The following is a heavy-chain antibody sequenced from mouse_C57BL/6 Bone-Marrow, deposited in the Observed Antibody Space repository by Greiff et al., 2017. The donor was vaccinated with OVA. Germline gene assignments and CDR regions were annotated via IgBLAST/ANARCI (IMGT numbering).Heavy chain of an antibody. CDR3: ARRATMVTTEYFDV. D-gene: IGHD2-2*01. Sequence: QVQLQQPGAELVKPGASVKMSCKASGYTFTSYWITWVKQRPGQGLEWIGDIYPGSGSTNYNEKFKSKATLTVDTSSSTAYMQLSSLTSEDSAVYYCARRATMVTTEYFDVWGTGTTVTVSS. CDR2: IYPGSGST. CDR1: GYTFTSYW. J-gene: IGHJ1*03. V-gene: IGHV1-55*01.